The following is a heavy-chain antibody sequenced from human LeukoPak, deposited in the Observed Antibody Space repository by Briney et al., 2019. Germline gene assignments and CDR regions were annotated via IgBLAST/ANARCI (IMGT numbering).Heavy chain of an antibody. CDR3: GRGICSGGSCYYFDF. CDR1: GYTFTGYY. CDR2: INPNSGGT. Sequence: GASVKVSRKASGYTFTGYYMHWVRQAPAQGLEWMGWINPNSGGTNYAQKFQGWVTMTTDTSISTAHMELSRLRSADTAVYYCGRGICSGGSCYYFDFWGRGTLVTVSS. J-gene: IGHJ4*02. V-gene: IGHV1-2*04. D-gene: IGHD2-15*01.